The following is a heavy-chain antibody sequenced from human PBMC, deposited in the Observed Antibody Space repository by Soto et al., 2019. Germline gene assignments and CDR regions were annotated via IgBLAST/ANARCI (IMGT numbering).Heavy chain of an antibody. D-gene: IGHD2-15*01. V-gene: IGHV4-30-2*01. CDR1: GGSISSGGYS. CDR3: ARGLDCSGGSCYRTGFYYYGMDV. Sequence: SETLSLTCAVSGGSISSGGYSWSWIRQPPGKGLEWIGYIYHSGSTYYNPSLKSRVTISVDRSKNQFSLKLSSVTAADTAVYYCARGLDCSGGSCYRTGFYYYGMDVWGQGTTVTVSS. J-gene: IGHJ6*02. CDR2: IYHSGST.